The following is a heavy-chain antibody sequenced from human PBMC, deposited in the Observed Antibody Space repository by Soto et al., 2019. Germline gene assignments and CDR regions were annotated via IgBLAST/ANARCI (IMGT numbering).Heavy chain of an antibody. CDR1: GGTFSTYA. CDR2: VIPIFGTS. V-gene: IGHV1-69*13. D-gene: IGHD4-17*01. J-gene: IGHJ4*02. CDR3: ARVSYGAHWAY. Sequence: SVKVSCKASGGTFSTYAISWVRQAPGQGLEWMGGVIPIFGTSTYAQKFQGRVTITADESTSTAYMELSSLRSEDTAVYYCARVSYGAHWAYWGQGTLVTVSS.